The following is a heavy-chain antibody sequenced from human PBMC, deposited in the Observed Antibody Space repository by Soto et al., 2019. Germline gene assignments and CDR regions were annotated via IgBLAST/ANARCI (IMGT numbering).Heavy chain of an antibody. V-gene: IGHV3-23*01. Sequence: LLESGGGLVQPGGSLRLSCAASGLTFPSYAMNWVRQAPGKGLEWVSAIGGSGANTYYADSVKGRFTISRDNYKNTVYLQMNSLRAEDTAVYYCAKGSSSTQYLNYYFYHMDVWGKGTTVSVSS. D-gene: IGHD2-2*01. CDR1: GLTFPSYA. J-gene: IGHJ6*03. CDR2: IGGSGANT. CDR3: AKGSSSTQYLNYYFYHMDV.